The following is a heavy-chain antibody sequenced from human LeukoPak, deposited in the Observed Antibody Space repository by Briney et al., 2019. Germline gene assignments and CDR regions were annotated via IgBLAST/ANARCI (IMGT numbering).Heavy chain of an antibody. J-gene: IGHJ5*02. Sequence: GGSLRLSCAASGFTFSSYSMNWVRQAPGEGLEWVSYISSSSSTIYYADSVKGRFTISRDNAKNSLYLQMNSLRAEDTAVYYCARAGGGDPFDPWGQGNLVTVSS. CDR1: GFTFSSYS. V-gene: IGHV3-48*01. D-gene: IGHD2-21*02. CDR2: ISSSSSTI. CDR3: ARAGGGDPFDP.